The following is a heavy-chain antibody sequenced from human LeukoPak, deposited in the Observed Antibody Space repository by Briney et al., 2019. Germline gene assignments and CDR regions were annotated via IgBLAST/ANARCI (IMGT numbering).Heavy chain of an antibody. CDR2: IIPIFGTA. J-gene: IGHJ4*02. CDR3: ARAWGGDSSGYYQGGFDY. V-gene: IGHV1-69*05. Sequence: PVPDSCKATGGTFLTYSISWVRQAPGQGLEWMGRIIPIFGTANYAQKFHGRVTLTTDESTNTAYMQLSSLTTEDTAVYYGARAWGGDSSGYYQGGFDYWGQGTLVTVSS. D-gene: IGHD3-22*01. CDR1: GGTFLTYS.